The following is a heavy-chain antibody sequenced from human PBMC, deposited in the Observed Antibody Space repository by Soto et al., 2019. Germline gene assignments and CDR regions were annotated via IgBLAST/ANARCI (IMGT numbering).Heavy chain of an antibody. V-gene: IGHV5-51*01. CDR1: GYSFTSYW. CDR2: IYPGDSDT. Sequence: GESLKISCKGSGYSFTSYWIGWVRQMPGKGLEWMGIIYPGDSDTRYSPSFQGQVTISADKSISTAYLQWSSLKASDTAMYYCARRVVLVPAAIIDYGMDVWGQGTTVTV. CDR3: ARRVVLVPAAIIDYGMDV. J-gene: IGHJ6*02. D-gene: IGHD2-2*01.